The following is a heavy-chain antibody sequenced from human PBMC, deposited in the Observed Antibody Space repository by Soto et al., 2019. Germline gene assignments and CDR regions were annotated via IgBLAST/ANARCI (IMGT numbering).Heavy chain of an antibody. D-gene: IGHD3-3*01. J-gene: IGHJ5*02. Sequence: SETLSLTCAVYGGSFSGYYWSWIRQPPGKGLEWIGEINHSGSTNYNPSLKSRVTISVDTSKNQFSLKLSSVTAADTAVYYCARAQALEYYDFWSGYRQTPYNWLDPWGQGTLVTVSS. CDR3: ARAQALEYYDFWSGYRQTPYNWLDP. V-gene: IGHV4-34*01. CDR2: INHSGST. CDR1: GGSFSGYY.